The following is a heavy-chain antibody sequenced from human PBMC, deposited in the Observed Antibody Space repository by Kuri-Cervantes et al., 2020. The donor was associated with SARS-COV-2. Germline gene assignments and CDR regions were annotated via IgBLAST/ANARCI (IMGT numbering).Heavy chain of an antibody. CDR1: GYSFISYW. V-gene: IGHV5-51*01. J-gene: IGHJ2*01. CDR2: IYPGDSYT. CDR3: ARRSWYFDL. Sequence: KVSCKGSGYSFISYWIGWVRQMPGKGLEWMGIIYPGDSYTRYSPSFQGQVTIQADKSISTAYPQWSSLKASDTVMYYCARRSWYFDLWGRGTLVTVSS.